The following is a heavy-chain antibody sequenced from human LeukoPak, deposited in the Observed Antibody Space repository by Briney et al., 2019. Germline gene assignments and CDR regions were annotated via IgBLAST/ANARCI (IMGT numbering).Heavy chain of an antibody. CDR3: AGGNDYVWGSYRPGFY. CDR2: ISSSGSTI. D-gene: IGHD3-16*02. Sequence: PGGSLRLSCAASGFTFSSYEMNWVRQPPGKGLEWLSYISSSGSTIYYADSVKGRFTISRDNAKNSLYLQMNSLRAEDTAVYYCAGGNDYVWGSYRPGFYWGQGTLVTVSS. CDR1: GFTFSSYE. J-gene: IGHJ4*02. V-gene: IGHV3-48*03.